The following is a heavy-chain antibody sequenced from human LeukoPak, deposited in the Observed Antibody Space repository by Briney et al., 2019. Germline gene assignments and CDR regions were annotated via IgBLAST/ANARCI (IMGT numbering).Heavy chain of an antibody. CDR3: ASSLRYFDWLLSDYYYGMDV. D-gene: IGHD3-9*01. CDR2: ISSSSSTI. Sequence: RPGGSLRLSCAASGFTFSSYSMNWVRQAPGKGLEWVSYISSSSSTIYYADSVKGRFTISRDNAKNSLYLQMNSLRAEDTAVYYCASSLRYFDWLLSDYYYGMDVWGQGTTVTVSS. J-gene: IGHJ6*02. CDR1: GFTFSSYS. V-gene: IGHV3-48*04.